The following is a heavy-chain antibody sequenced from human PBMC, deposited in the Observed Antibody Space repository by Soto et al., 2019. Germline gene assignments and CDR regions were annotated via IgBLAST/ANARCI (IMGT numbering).Heavy chain of an antibody. CDR3: VRTSLVVAAATREDY. V-gene: IGHV3-74*01. CDR2: INSDGSST. D-gene: IGHD2-15*01. J-gene: IGHJ4*02. Sequence: EVQLVESGGGLVQPGESLRLSCAASGFTFSSYWMHWVRQAPGKGLVWVSRINSDGSSTSYAGSVKGRFPISRDNAKNMLYLQMHSLSAEDTAVYYCVRTSLVVAAATREDYWGQGTLVTVSS. CDR1: GFTFSSYW.